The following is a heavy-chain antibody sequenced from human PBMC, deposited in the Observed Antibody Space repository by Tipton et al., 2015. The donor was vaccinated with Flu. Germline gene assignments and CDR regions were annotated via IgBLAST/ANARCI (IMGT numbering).Heavy chain of an antibody. CDR1: GFTSGGLW. V-gene: IGHV3-7*01. CDR3: AGTRLGQVAYLDY. D-gene: IGHD3-16*01. Sequence: SLRLSCEASGFTSGGLWMNWVRQAPGKGLEWVANIKPDGSEKYYLESVRGRFTVSRDNAKNSLYLQMKSLTVEDTAVYYCAGTRLGQVAYLDYWGQGALVTVSS. CDR2: IKPDGSEK. J-gene: IGHJ4*02.